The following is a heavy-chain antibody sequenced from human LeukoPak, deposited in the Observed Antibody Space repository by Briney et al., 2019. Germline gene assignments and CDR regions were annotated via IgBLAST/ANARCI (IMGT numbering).Heavy chain of an antibody. CDR1: GDSVSSNSVT. V-gene: IGHV6-1*01. D-gene: IGHD3-3*01. Sequence: SQTLSLTCAISGDSVSSNSVTWNWIRQSPSRGLEWLGRTYYRSTWYNDYAVSVRGRITVNPDTSKNQFSLKLSSVTAADTAVYYCARGGAFWSGRNWFDPWGQGTLVTVSS. CDR3: ARGGAFWSGRNWFDP. CDR2: TYYRSTWYN. J-gene: IGHJ5*02.